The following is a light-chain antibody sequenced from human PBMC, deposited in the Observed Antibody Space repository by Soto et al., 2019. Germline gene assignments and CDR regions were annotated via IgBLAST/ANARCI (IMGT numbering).Light chain of an antibody. CDR1: QSISGW. Sequence: DIQMTQSPPTLSASVGDRVTITCRASQSISGWLAWYQQKPGKAPNLLIYQASTLESGVPSRFSGSGSGTKFTLTISSLQPDDFATDHCQQHNTYARTFGQGTKMDI. J-gene: IGKJ1*01. CDR2: QAS. CDR3: QQHNTYART. V-gene: IGKV1-5*03.